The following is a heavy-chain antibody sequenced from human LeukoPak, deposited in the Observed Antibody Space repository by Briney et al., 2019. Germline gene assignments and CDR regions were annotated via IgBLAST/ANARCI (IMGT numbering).Heavy chain of an antibody. D-gene: IGHD1-14*01. CDR2: VSGGGGST. J-gene: IGHJ4*02. V-gene: IGHV3-23*01. CDR3: ARGASNRFDY. CDR1: GFTFSKYA. Sequence: PGGSLRLSCGTSGFTFSKYAMTWVRQAPGKGLEWASTVSGGGGSTYYADSVKGRFTISRDNAKNTLFLQMNSLRAEDTAVYYCARGASNRFDYWGQGTLVTVSS.